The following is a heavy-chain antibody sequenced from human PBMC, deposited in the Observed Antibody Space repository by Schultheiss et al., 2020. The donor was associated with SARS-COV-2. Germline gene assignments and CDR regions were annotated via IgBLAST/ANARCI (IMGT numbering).Heavy chain of an antibody. CDR1: GYTFTSYG. J-gene: IGHJ6*02. Sequence: ASVKVSCKASGYTFTSYGISWVRQAPGQGLEWMGIINPSGGSTSYAQKFQGRVTITADESTSTAYMELRSLRSDDTAVYYCARDDFWSGRYYYGMDVWGQGTTVTVSS. V-gene: IGHV1-18*01. CDR2: INPSGGST. CDR3: ARDDFWSGRYYYGMDV. D-gene: IGHD3-3*01.